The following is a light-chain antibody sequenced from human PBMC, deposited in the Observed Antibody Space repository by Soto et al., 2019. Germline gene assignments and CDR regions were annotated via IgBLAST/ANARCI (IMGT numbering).Light chain of an antibody. J-gene: IGLJ1*01. V-gene: IGLV2-14*01. CDR1: NSDLGAYDY. CDR2: EVF. CDR3: SSYTTSSARD. Sequence: QSVLTQPASVSGSPGQSITISCTGTNSDLGAYDYVSWYQQHPGKAPRLLIYEVFNRPSGVSDRFSGSKSANTASLTISGLQAEDEADYYCSSYTTSSARDFGPGTKVTVL.